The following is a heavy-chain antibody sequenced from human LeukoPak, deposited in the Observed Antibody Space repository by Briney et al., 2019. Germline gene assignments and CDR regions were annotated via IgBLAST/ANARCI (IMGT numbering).Heavy chain of an antibody. CDR2: INPSGGST. CDR1: GFTFTNYN. J-gene: IGHJ3*01. Sequence: ASVKVSCKASGFTFTNYNMHWVRQAPGQGLEWMGIINPSGGSTNYAQNFQARVTMTRDTSTSTVYMELSSLRSEDTAVYYCARVRDGYNDAYDVWGQGTMVTVPS. CDR3: ARVRDGYNDAYDV. V-gene: IGHV1-46*01. D-gene: IGHD5-24*01.